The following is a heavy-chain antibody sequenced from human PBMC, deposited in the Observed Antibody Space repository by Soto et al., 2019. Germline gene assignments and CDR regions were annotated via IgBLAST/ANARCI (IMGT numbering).Heavy chain of an antibody. J-gene: IGHJ4*02. D-gene: IGHD2-21*02. Sequence: QVQLVQSGAEVKKPGASVKVSCKASGYTFTTYDIYWVRQATGQGLEWMGWMNPNSGNTGYAQKFQGSVTITRNTSISTAYMELSSLTSDDTAVYYCARRTTAWSAADYWGQGTLVTVSS. CDR1: GYTFTTYD. CDR2: MNPNSGNT. CDR3: ARRTTAWSAADY. V-gene: IGHV1-8*01.